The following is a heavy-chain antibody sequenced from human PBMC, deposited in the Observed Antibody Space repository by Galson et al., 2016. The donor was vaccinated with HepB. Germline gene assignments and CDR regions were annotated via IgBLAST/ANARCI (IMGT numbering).Heavy chain of an antibody. CDR3: AREGHTSGRCGDFDV. D-gene: IGHD6-19*01. J-gene: IGHJ3*01. CDR1: RFTFSTSI. V-gene: IGHV3-30-3*01. Sequence: SLRLSCATSRFTFSTSILHWVRQAPGKGLDWVAAMSYDGFSKYYSDSVKGRFTVSRDNSDSKMYLQLDGLSADDTAVYYCAREGHTSGRCGDFDVWGQGTMVTVSS. CDR2: MSYDGFSK.